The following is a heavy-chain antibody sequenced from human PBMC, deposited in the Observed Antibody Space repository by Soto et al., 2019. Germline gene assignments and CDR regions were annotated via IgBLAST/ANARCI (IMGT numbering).Heavy chain of an antibody. V-gene: IGHV3-23*01. J-gene: IGHJ4*02. CDR1: GFTFSSYA. D-gene: IGHD3-22*01. Sequence: GGSLRLSCAASGFTFSSYAMSWVRQAPGKGLEWVSAISGSGGSTYYADSVKGRFTISRDNSKNTLYLQMNSLRAEDTAVYYCAKGESGYYYDSSGYYYFDYWGQGTLVTVSS. CDR3: AKGESGYYYDSSGYYYFDY. CDR2: ISGSGGST.